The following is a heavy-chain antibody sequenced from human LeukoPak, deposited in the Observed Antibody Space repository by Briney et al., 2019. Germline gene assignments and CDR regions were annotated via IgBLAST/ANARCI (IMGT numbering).Heavy chain of an antibody. J-gene: IGHJ6*03. V-gene: IGHV5-51*01. D-gene: IGHD1-26*01. Sequence: GESLKISCKGSGYRFAGYWIGWVRQMPGKGLEWMGIIYPGDSDTRYSPSFQGQVTISVDKSISTAYVQWSSLKASDTAMYYCARHRLGPYSGSYMDYYYYMDVWGKGTTVTVSS. CDR1: GYRFAGYW. CDR3: ARHRLGPYSGSYMDYYYYMDV. CDR2: IYPGDSDT.